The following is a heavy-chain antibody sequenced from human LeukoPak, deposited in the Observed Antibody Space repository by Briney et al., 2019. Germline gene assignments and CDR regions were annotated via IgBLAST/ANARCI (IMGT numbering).Heavy chain of an antibody. J-gene: IGHJ4*02. CDR2: IDHTGST. D-gene: IGHD6-13*01. CDR1: GGSFSYYY. CDR3: ARRSWSFDY. Sequence: SETLSLTCAIYGGSFSYYYWSWVRQSPGRGLEWIGEIDHTGSTKYNPSLKSRVKISEDTSKNQFSLKLRSVTAADTAVYYCARRSWSFDYWGRGTLVTVSS. V-gene: IGHV4-34*01.